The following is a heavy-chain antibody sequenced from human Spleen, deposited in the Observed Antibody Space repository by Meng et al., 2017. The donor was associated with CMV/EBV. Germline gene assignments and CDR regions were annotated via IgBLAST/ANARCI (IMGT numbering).Heavy chain of an antibody. CDR3: AREGASSGFFGLFDS. CDR2: ISVDGNGK. CDR1: GFNFNTRV. D-gene: IGHD3-22*01. Sequence: GGSLRLSCVPSGFNFNTRVFHWVRQAPGKGLEWVAGISVDGNGKYIADSVKGRFAISRDNSKSTLYLQLNSLTNEDTAIYYCAREGASSGFFGLFDSWGQGTLVTVSS. V-gene: IGHV3-30*16. J-gene: IGHJ4*02.